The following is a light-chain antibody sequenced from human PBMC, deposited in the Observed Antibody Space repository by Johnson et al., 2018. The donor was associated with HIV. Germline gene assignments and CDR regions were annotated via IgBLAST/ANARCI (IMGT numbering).Light chain of an antibody. J-gene: IGLJ1*01. CDR1: SSNIGNNY. V-gene: IGLV1-51*02. Sequence: SVLTQPPSVSAAPRQKVTISCSGSSSNIGNNYVSWYQQLPGTAPKLLIYENNKRPSGIPDRFSGSKSGTSATLGLTGLQTGDAADYYCGTWDSSLSAAVFGTGTKVTVL. CDR3: GTWDSSLSAAV. CDR2: ENN.